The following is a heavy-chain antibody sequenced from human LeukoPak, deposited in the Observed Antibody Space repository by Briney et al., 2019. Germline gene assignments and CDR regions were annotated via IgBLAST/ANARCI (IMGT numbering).Heavy chain of an antibody. CDR2: IYYSGST. J-gene: IGHJ4*02. Sequence: SETLSLTCTVSGGSISSYYWSWIRQPPGKGLEWIGYIYYSGSTYYNPSLKSRVTISVDTSKNQFSLKLSSVTAADTAVYYCARDETYYYDSSGYYPVWGQGTLVTVSS. D-gene: IGHD3-22*01. V-gene: IGHV4-59*12. CDR1: GGSISSYY. CDR3: ARDETYYYDSSGYYPV.